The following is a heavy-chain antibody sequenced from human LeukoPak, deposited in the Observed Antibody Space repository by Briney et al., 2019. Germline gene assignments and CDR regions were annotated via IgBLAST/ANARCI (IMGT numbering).Heavy chain of an antibody. J-gene: IGHJ4*02. CDR1: GFTFDDYA. D-gene: IGHD6-19*01. CDR3: AKGAGGIAVAGTGGSYFDY. Sequence: PGGSLRLSCAASGFTFDDYAMHWVRQAPGKGLEWVSGISWNSGSIGYADSVKGRFTISRDNAKNSLHLQMNSLRAEDMALYYCAKGAGGIAVAGTGGSYFDYWGQGTLVTVSS. CDR2: ISWNSGSI. V-gene: IGHV3-9*03.